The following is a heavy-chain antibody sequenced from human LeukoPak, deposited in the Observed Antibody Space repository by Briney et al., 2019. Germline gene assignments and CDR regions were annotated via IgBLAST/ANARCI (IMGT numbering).Heavy chain of an antibody. V-gene: IGHV4-34*01. J-gene: IGHJ6*02. CDR1: GGSFSGYY. D-gene: IGHD3-10*01. Sequence: SETLSLTCAVYGGSFSGYYWSWIRQPPGKGLEWIGEINHSGSTNYNPSLKSRVTISVDTSKNQFSLKLSSVTAADTAVYYCARGPLYDGMDFWGQGTTVTVSS. CDR2: INHSGST. CDR3: ARGPLYDGMDF.